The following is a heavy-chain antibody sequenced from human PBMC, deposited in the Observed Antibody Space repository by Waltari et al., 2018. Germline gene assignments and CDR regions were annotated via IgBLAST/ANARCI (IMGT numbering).Heavy chain of an antibody. CDR1: GYIFTSYA. D-gene: IGHD2-8*01. CDR3: ARLIPEGV. Sequence: QVQLVQSGAEVKKPGASVKVSFQASGYIFTSYARHWVRQAPGQRLEWMGWINAGNGNTKYSQKVQGRVTITRDTSASTAYMELSSLRSEDTAVYYCARLIPEGVWGQGTTVTVSS. J-gene: IGHJ6*02. CDR2: INAGNGNT. V-gene: IGHV1-3*01.